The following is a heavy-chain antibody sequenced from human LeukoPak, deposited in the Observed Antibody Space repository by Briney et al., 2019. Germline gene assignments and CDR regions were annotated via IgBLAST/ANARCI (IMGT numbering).Heavy chain of an antibody. CDR2: IKQDGSEK. V-gene: IGHV3-7*01. Sequence: GGSLRLSCAASGFTFSSYWMSWVRQAPGKGLEWVANIKQDGSEKYYVDSVKGRFTISRDNAKNSLYLQMNSLRAEDTAVYYCARDGYLQYPNFDYWGQGTLVTVSS. D-gene: IGHD4-11*01. J-gene: IGHJ4*02. CDR3: ARDGYLQYPNFDY. CDR1: GFTFSSYW.